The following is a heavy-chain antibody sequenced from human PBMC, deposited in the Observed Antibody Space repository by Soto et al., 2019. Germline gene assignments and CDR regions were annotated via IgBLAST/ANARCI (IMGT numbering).Heavy chain of an antibody. D-gene: IGHD6-19*01. Sequence: EVQLVESGGGLVKPGGSLRLSCAASGFTFSSYSMNWVRQAPGKGLEWVSCISSSSSNKYYADSVKGRFTISRDNAKNSLYLQMNSLRAEDTAVYYCARDRGSSGWYAGCWFDPWGQGTLVTVSS. V-gene: IGHV3-21*01. J-gene: IGHJ5*02. CDR2: ISSSSSNK. CDR1: GFTFSSYS. CDR3: ARDRGSSGWYAGCWFDP.